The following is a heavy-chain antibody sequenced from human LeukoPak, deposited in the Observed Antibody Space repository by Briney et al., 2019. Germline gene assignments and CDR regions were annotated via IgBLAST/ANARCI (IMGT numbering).Heavy chain of an antibody. CDR3: AKPRGTYYYGSGSYRGGYFDY. D-gene: IGHD3-10*01. Sequence: GGSLRLSCAASGFTFSSFGMNWVRQAPGKGLEWVSYIPSTSSTIYYADSVKGRFTISRDNAKNSLYLQMNSLRAEDTAVYYCAKPRGTYYYGSGSYRGGYFDYWGQGTLVTVSS. V-gene: IGHV3-48*01. J-gene: IGHJ4*02. CDR2: IPSTSSTI. CDR1: GFTFSSFG.